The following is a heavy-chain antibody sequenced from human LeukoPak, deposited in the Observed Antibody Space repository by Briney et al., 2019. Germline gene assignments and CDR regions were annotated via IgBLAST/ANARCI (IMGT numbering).Heavy chain of an antibody. CDR2: ISSSGSTR. CDR3: ARAIEVPAARAGLDY. Sequence: GRSLRLSCAASGFTFGSYEMNWVRQAPGKGLEWVSYISSSGSTRYYADPVKGRFTISRDNAKHSLYLQMNSLRAEDTAVYYCARAIEVPAARAGLDYWGQGTLVTVSS. J-gene: IGHJ4*02. V-gene: IGHV3-48*03. CDR1: GFTFGSYE. D-gene: IGHD2-2*01.